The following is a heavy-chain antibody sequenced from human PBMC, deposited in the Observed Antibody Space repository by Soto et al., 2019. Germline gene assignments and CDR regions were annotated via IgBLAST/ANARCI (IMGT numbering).Heavy chain of an antibody. CDR1: GFAVSSNY. D-gene: IGHD6-19*01. J-gene: IGHJ4*02. V-gene: IGHV3-66*01. CDR2: VHSGGST. CDR3: ATGGSGVFDS. Sequence: EVQLVESGGDLVQPGGSLRLSCAASGFAVSSNYMTWVRQAPGKGLEWVSVVHSGGSTYYADYVKDRFTLSRDNSKNTVYLQMSSLRAEDTALYYCATGGSGVFDSWGQGTLVTVSS.